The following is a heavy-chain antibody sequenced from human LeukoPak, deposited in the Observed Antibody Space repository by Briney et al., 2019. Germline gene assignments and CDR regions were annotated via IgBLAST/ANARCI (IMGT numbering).Heavy chain of an antibody. CDR1: GDSIRSSSYY. Sequence: PSETLSLTCTVSGDSIRSSSYYWGWIRQPPGKGLEWIGSIYYSGNTYYNPSLKSRVTMSVDTSKNQFSLKLSSVTAADTAVYYCARLWSGCRPPDYWGQGTLVTVSS. D-gene: IGHD3-3*01. CDR3: ARLWSGCRPPDY. CDR2: IYYSGNT. V-gene: IGHV4-39*01. J-gene: IGHJ4*02.